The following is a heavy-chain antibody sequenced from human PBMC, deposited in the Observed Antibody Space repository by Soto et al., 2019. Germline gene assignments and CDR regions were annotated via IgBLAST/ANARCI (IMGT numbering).Heavy chain of an antibody. J-gene: IGHJ4*02. CDR1: GGCIRSGDYY. Sequence: KSSETLSLTCTVSGGCIRSGDYYWSWIRQPPGKGLEWIGYIYYSGSTYYNPSLKSRVTISVDTSKNQFSLKLSSVTAADTAVYYCAREGGGAYYFDYWGQGTLVTVSS. V-gene: IGHV4-30-4*01. CDR2: IYYSGST. CDR3: AREGGGAYYFDY. D-gene: IGHD2-15*01.